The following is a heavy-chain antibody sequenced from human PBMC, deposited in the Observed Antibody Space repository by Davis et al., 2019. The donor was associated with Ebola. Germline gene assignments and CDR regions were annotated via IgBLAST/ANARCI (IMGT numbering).Heavy chain of an antibody. CDR2: LNPNSGGT. D-gene: IGHD6-25*01. CDR3: ARDRYSSGGMDV. CDR1: GYTFTGYY. V-gene: IGHV1-2*04. Sequence: SVPVSCMASGYTFTGYYIHWVRPAPGQGIEWLGWLNPNSGGTNYAQKFQGWVTMTRDTSISTAYMELSRLRSDDTAVYYCARDRYSSGGMDVWGQGTTVTVSS. J-gene: IGHJ6*02.